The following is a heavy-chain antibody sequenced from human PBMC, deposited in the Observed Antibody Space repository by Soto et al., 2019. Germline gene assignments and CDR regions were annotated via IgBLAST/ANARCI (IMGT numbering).Heavy chain of an antibody. J-gene: IGHJ6*02. CDR1: GDSVSSNSAA. Sequence: SQTLSLPCAISGDSVSSNSAAWNWIRQSPSRGLEWLGRTYYRSKWYNDYAVSVKSRITINPDTSKNQFSLQLNSVTPEDTAVYYCARDRIEMATITLYYYYGMDVWGQGTTVTVSS. D-gene: IGHD5-12*01. V-gene: IGHV6-1*01. CDR2: TYYRSKWYN. CDR3: ARDRIEMATITLYYYYGMDV.